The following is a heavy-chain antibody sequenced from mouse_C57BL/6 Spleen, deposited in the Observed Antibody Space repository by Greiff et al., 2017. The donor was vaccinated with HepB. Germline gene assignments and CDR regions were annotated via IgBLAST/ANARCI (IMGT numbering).Heavy chain of an antibody. D-gene: IGHD1-1*01. Sequence: QVQLQQSGPGLVAPSQSLSITCTVSGFSLTSYAISWVRQPPGKGLEWLGVIWTGGGTNYNSALKSRLSISKDNSKSQVFLKMNSLQTDDTARYYCARLDHYYGSSYGGYFDYWGQGTTLTVSS. CDR2: IWTGGGT. CDR1: GFSLTSYA. CDR3: ARLDHYYGSSYGGYFDY. J-gene: IGHJ2*01. V-gene: IGHV2-9-1*01.